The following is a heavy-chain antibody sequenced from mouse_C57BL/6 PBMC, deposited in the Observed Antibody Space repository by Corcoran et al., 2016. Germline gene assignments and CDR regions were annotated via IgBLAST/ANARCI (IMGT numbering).Heavy chain of an antibody. CDR2: INPNNGGT. CDR1: GYTFTDYN. J-gene: IGHJ1*03. CDR3: ARYYYGSSYWYFDV. V-gene: IGHV1-18*01. Sequence: EVQLQQSGPELVKPGASVTIPCKASGYTFTDYNMDWVKQSHGKSLEWIGDINPNNGGTIYNQKFKGKATLTVDKSSSTAYMELRSLTSEDTAVYYCARYYYGSSYWYFDVWGTGTMVTVSS. D-gene: IGHD1-1*01.